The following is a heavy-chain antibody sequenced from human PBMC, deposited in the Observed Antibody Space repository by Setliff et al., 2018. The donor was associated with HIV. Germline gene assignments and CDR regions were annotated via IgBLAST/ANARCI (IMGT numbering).Heavy chain of an antibody. J-gene: IGHJ6*02. V-gene: IGHV2-5*01. D-gene: IGHD3-16*02. CDR1: WFSLSTSGVG. CDR3: AHSFYHLYYYYGMDV. CDR2: IYWNDDK. Sequence: SAPTLVNPTPTLTLTCTFSWFSLSTSGVGMGWIRQPPGETLEWLALIYWNDDKRYSPSLKSRLTITKDTSKNLVVLTMTNMDPVDTATYYCAHSFYHLYYYYGMDVLGQVTTVTVSS.